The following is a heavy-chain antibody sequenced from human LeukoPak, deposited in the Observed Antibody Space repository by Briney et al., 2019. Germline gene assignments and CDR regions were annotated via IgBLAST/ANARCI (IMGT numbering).Heavy chain of an antibody. Sequence: QPGGSLRLSCAASGFTFSSYATSWVRQAPGKGLEWVSAISGSGGSTYYADSVKGRFTISRDNSKNALYLQMNSLRAEDTAVYYCAKARAGPLMITFGGVIVRWGQGTLVTVSS. CDR1: GFTFSSYA. CDR2: ISGSGGST. CDR3: AKARAGPLMITFGGVIVR. D-gene: IGHD3-16*02. J-gene: IGHJ4*02. V-gene: IGHV3-23*01.